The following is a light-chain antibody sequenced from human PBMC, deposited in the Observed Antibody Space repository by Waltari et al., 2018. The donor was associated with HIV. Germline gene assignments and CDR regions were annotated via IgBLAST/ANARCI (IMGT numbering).Light chain of an antibody. Sequence: QSALTQPRSVSGSLGQSVTISCTGTSRDVGAYNSVSWYQQHPGKSPRILSYEVSERPAEVPDRFSCLKAGNTAALTISVLQADDEADYYCSSRAGRDPLFGGGTKLTVL. V-gene: IGLV2-11*01. J-gene: IGLJ2*01. CDR3: SSRAGRDPL. CDR2: EVS. CDR1: SRDVGAYNS.